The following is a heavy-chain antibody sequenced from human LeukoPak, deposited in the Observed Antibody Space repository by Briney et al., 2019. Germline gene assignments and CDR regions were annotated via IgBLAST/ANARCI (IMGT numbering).Heavy chain of an antibody. CDR1: GFTFSSYE. D-gene: IGHD6-19*01. CDR2: ISSSGSTI. V-gene: IGHV3-48*03. Sequence: PGGSLRLSCAASGFTFSSYEMNWVRQAPGKGLEWVSYISSSGSTIYYADSVKGRFTISRDNAKNSLYLQMNSLRAEDTAVYYCARVSSGWSRYFDYWGQGTLVTVSS. J-gene: IGHJ4*02. CDR3: ARVSSGWSRYFDY.